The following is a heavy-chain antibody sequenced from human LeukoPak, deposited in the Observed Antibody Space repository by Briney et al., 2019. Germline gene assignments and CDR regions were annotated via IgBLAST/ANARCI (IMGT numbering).Heavy chain of an antibody. J-gene: IGHJ4*02. CDR3: ARKAAAGDY. CDR2: ISSSSSTI. V-gene: IGHV3-48*04. Sequence: GGSLRLSCAASGFTFSSYSMNWVRQAPGKGLEWVSYISSSSSTIYYADSVKGRFTISRDNAKNSLYLQMNSLRAEDAAVYYCARKAAAGDYWGQGTLVTVSS. CDR1: GFTFSSYS. D-gene: IGHD6-13*01.